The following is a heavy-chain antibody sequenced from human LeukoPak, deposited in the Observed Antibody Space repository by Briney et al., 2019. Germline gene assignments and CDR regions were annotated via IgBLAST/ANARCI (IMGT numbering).Heavy chain of an antibody. CDR1: GFTFSSYG. D-gene: IGHD6-13*01. V-gene: IGHV3-30*02. CDR2: IRYDGSNK. CDR3: AKIAAAGTWDFDY. J-gene: IGHJ4*02. Sequence: TGGSLRLSCAASGFTFSSYGMHWVRQAPGKGLEWVAFIRYDGSNKYYADSVKGRFTISRDNSKNTLYLQMNSLRAEDTAVYYCAKIAAAGTWDFDYWGQGTLVTVSS.